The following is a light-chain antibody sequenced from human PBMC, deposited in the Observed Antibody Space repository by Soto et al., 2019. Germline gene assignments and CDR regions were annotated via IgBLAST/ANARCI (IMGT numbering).Light chain of an antibody. J-gene: IGLJ1*01. CDR3: NSYTSSSTYG. CDR2: DVT. V-gene: IGLV2-14*03. Sequence: QSALTQPASVSGSPGQPITISCTGTSSDVGGFNYVSWYQQHPCKAPKLMIYDVTNRPSGVSYRFSGSKSGNTASLTISGLQAEDEADYYCNSYTSSSTYGFGIGTKVTVL. CDR1: SSDVGGFNY.